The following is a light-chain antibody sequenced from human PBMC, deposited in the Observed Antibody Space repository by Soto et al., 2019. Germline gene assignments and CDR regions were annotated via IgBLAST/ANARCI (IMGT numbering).Light chain of an antibody. J-gene: IGLJ2*01. CDR1: SSDVGAYNY. CDR2: DVT. V-gene: IGLV2-14*01. Sequence: QSALTQPASVSGSPGQSINISCTGTSSDVGAYNYVSWYQQHPGKAPKLMIYDVTNRPSGVSSRFSGSKSGNTASLTISGLQAEDEADYYCSSYTRSTTLVVFGGGTKLTVL. CDR3: SSYTRSTTLVV.